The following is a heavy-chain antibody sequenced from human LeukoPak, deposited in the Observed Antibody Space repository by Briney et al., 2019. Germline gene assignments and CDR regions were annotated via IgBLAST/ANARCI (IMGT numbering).Heavy chain of an antibody. CDR3: AKASRFGYSYGPRESFYYMDV. Sequence: GGSLRLSCAASGFTFTSFGMSWVRQAPGKGLEWVSTISGSGGSTYYADSVKGRFTISRDNSKNTLYLQMNTLRAEDTAAYNCAKASRFGYSYGPRESFYYMDVWGKGTTVNISS. CDR1: GFTFTSFG. CDR2: ISGSGGST. D-gene: IGHD5-18*01. J-gene: IGHJ6*03. V-gene: IGHV3-23*01.